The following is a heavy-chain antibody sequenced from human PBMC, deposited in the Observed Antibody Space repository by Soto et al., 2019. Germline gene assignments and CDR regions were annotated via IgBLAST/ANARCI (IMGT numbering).Heavy chain of an antibody. CDR1: GYTFNAYY. D-gene: IGHD1-20*01. Sequence: GASVKVCCKASGYTFNAYYIHWVRQAPGQGLEWVGRINPNSGDTTYTQKFEGRVTMTRDTSISTAYLELSGLRSDDTAIYYCARDPRPLYNFDPWGQGTPVTVSS. CDR2: INPNSGDT. CDR3: ARDPRPLYNFDP. J-gene: IGHJ5*02. V-gene: IGHV1-2*02.